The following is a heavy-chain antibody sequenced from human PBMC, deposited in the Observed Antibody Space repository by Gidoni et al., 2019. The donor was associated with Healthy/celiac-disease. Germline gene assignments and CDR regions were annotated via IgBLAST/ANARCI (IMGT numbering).Heavy chain of an antibody. Sequence: EVQLVESGGGLVQPGGALRLSCAASGFTFSSYCMRWVRQAPGKGLGCVDNIKQDGSEKYYVDSVKGRFTISRNNAKNSLYLQMNSLRAEDTDVYYCARARGYCSSTSCYGGAYFDYWGQGTLVTVSS. J-gene: IGHJ4*02. CDR2: IKQDGSEK. CDR1: GFTFSSYC. D-gene: IGHD2-2*01. V-gene: IGHV3-7*01. CDR3: ARARGYCSSTSCYGGAYFDY.